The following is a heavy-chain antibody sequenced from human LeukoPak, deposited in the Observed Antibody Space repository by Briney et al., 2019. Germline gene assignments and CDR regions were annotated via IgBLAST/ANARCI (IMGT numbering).Heavy chain of an antibody. Sequence: PGGSLTLSCAPSGFTSSGNWMSWVRQAPGRGLEWVASINPDGSQKLYVDSMKGRFTISRDNTKSSLYLQMNSLGAEDTAIYYCAKLLGTATTYDSWGQGTRVTVSS. CDR3: AKLLGTATTYDS. D-gene: IGHD5-24*01. CDR2: INPDGSQK. CDR1: GFTSSGNW. J-gene: IGHJ4*02. V-gene: IGHV3-7*01.